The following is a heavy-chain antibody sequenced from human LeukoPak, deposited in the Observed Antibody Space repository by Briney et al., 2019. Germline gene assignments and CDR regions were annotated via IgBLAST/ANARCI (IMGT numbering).Heavy chain of an antibody. CDR1: GYTLTELS. D-gene: IGHD3-22*01. V-gene: IGHV1-24*01. J-gene: IGHJ4*02. CDR3: ATDLGYYDSRRDY. CDR2: FDPEDGET. Sequence: ASVKVSCKVSGYTLTELSMHWVRQAPGKGLEWMGGFDPEDGETVYAQKFQGRVTMTEDTSTDTAYMELSSLRSEDTAVYYCATDLGYYDSRRDYWGQGTLVTVSS.